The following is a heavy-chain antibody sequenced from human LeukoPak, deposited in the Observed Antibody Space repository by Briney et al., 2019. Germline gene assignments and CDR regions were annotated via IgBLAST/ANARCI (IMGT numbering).Heavy chain of an antibody. V-gene: IGHV3-23*01. J-gene: IGHJ4*02. Sequence: GGSLRLSCAASGFTFSSYAMSWVRQAPGKGLEWVSAISGSGGSTYYADSVKGRFTISRDNSKNTLYLQMNSLRAEDTAVYYCAEDKTSSRTLGGDYWGQGTLVTVSS. CDR3: AEDKTSSRTLGGDY. CDR2: ISGSGGST. D-gene: IGHD6-13*01. CDR1: GFTFSSYA.